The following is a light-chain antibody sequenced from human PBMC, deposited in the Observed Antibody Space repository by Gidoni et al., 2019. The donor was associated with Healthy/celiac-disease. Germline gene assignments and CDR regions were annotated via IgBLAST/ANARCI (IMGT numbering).Light chain of an antibody. CDR1: QSVSSY. Sequence: EIVLTQSPATLSLSPGERATLSCRASQSVSSYLAWYQQKPGQAPRLLIYDASNRATGIPARFRGSGSGTDFTLTISSLEPEDLSVYYCQQRSNWPPLFGQGTRLEIK. CDR3: QQRSNWPPL. CDR2: DAS. J-gene: IGKJ5*01. V-gene: IGKV3-11*01.